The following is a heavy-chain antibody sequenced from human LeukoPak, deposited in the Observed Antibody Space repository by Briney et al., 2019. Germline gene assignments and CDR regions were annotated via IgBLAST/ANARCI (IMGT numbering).Heavy chain of an antibody. CDR2: ISSSGSTI. J-gene: IGHJ4*02. D-gene: IGHD6-13*01. V-gene: IGHV3-11*01. Sequence: PGGSLRLSCAASGFTFSDYYMSWLRQAPGKGLERVSYISSSGSTIYYADSVKGRFTISRDSAKNSLYLQMNSLRAEDTAVYYCARDGSSWYYIIDYWGQGTLVTVSS. CDR1: GFTFSDYY. CDR3: ARDGSSWYYIIDY.